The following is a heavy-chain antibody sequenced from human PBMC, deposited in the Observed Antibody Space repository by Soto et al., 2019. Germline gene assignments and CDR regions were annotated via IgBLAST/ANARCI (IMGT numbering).Heavy chain of an antibody. CDR3: ARDGAVPYGMDV. CDR2: INPSGGST. Sequence: GASVEVSCKASGETFTSYYMHWVRQAPGQGLEWMGIINPSGGSTSYAQKFQGRVTMTRDTSTSTVYMELSSLRSEDTAVYYCARDGAVPYGMDVWGHRTTVTVSS. CDR1: GETFTSYY. J-gene: IGHJ6*02. V-gene: IGHV1-46*01. D-gene: IGHD3-16*01.